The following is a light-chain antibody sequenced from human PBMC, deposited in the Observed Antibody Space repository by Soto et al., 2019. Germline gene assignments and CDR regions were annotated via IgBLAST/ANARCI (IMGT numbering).Light chain of an antibody. CDR3: QQSYITPWT. J-gene: IGKJ1*01. Sequence: DIVMTQSPDSLAVSLGERATINCKSSQSVLYSSNNKNYLAWYQQKPGQPPKLLIYWASARESGVPDRFSGSGSGTDFTLTISSLQAEDVGVYYYQQSYITPWTFGQGTKVEIK. CDR2: WAS. CDR1: QSVLYSSNNKNY. V-gene: IGKV4-1*01.